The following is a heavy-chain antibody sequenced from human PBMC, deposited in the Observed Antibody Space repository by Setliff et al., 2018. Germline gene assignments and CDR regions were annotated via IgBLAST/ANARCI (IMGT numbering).Heavy chain of an antibody. V-gene: IGHV4-59*11. D-gene: IGHD3-10*01. CDR2: VQDIGKS. J-gene: IGHJ2*01. Sequence: SETLSLTCTVSGASITGHYWTWIRQAPGKGLEFLGTVQDIGKSQYNPSLESRLAISLDTSKGQFSLRLTSVTAADTAVYYCARGRTPRYYYGSGSYYIGYFDLWGRGTLVTSPQ. CDR1: GASITGHY. CDR3: ARGRTPRYYYGSGSYYIGYFDL.